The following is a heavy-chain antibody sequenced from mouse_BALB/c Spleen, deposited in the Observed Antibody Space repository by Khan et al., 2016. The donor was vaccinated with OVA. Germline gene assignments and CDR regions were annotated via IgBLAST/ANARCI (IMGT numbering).Heavy chain of an antibody. CDR2: INPSTGYT. V-gene: IGHV1-7*01. J-gene: IGHJ3*01. D-gene: IGHD1-1*02. CDR1: GYTFTTFW. CDR3: SRRGLYGSFAY. Sequence: VQLQQSGAELAQPGAPVKMSCKTSGYTFTTFWMHWVKQRPGQGLEWIGYINPSTGYTEYNQRFKDKATFTTDKSSSTAYIQLSRLTSDASAVDYCSRRGLYGSFAYWGQGTLVTVSS.